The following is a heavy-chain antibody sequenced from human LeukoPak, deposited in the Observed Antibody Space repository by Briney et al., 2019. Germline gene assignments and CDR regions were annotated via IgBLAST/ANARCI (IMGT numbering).Heavy chain of an antibody. CDR3: ARMYGVFDY. J-gene: IGHJ4*02. V-gene: IGHV4-39*01. Sequence: SETLSLTCSVSGDSITTTSYYWGWIRQPPGKGLEWIGNIYYTGTTLYNPPLKDRVTVSADTSKSQFSLELTSVAAADTALYYCARMYGVFDYWGQGILVTVSS. CDR2: IYYTGTT. CDR1: GDSITTTSYY. D-gene: IGHD2-8*01.